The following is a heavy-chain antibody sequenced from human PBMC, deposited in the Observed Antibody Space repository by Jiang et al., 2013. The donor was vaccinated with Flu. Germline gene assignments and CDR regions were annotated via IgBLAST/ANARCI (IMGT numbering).Heavy chain of an antibody. V-gene: IGHV4-59*08. CDR1: GGSISSYY. CDR3: ARHLRALVADAFDI. D-gene: IGHD2-15*01. CDR2: IYYSGST. J-gene: IGHJ3*02. Sequence: GPGLVKPSETLSLTCTVSGGSISSYYWSWIRQPPGKGLEWIGYIYYSGSTNYNPSLKSRVTISVDTSKNQFSLKLSSVTAADTAVYYCARHLRALVADAFDIWGQGTMVTVSS.